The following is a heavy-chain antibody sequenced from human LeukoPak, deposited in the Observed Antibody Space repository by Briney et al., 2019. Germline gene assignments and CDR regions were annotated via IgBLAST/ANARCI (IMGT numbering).Heavy chain of an antibody. CDR3: ARVLWEQLVRGVYYFDY. Sequence: GGSLRLSCAASGFTFSTYWMTWVRQAPGKGLEWVANIKQDGSEKYYVDSVEGRFTISRDNAKNSLYLQMNSLRAEDTAVYYCARVLWEQLVRGVYYFDYWGQGTLVTVSS. J-gene: IGHJ4*02. D-gene: IGHD6-6*01. CDR1: GFTFSTYW. CDR2: IKQDGSEK. V-gene: IGHV3-7*01.